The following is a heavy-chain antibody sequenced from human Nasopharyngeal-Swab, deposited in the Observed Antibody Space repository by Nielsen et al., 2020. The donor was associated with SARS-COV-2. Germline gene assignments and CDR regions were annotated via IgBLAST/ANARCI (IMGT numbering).Heavy chain of an antibody. J-gene: IGHJ3*02. CDR1: GFIFSSYA. CDR3: VRDGALIQLWLPPHALDI. V-gene: IGHV3-21*01. CDR2: ISGSGGPK. D-gene: IGHD5-18*01. Sequence: GESLKISCAASGFIFSSYALSWVRQAPGKGLEWVSVISGSGGPKYYADSVKGRFTISRDTANNSLYLQMNSLRADDTAVYYCVRDGALIQLWLPPHALDIWGQGTLVTVSS.